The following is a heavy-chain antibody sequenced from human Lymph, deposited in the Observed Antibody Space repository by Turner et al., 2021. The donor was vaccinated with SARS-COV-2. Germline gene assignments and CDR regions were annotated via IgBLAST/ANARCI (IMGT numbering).Heavy chain of an antibody. CDR2: ISSSSCYI. J-gene: IGHJ4*02. CDR3: AGDIPTTADYFDY. CDR1: GSVFSTYC. D-gene: IGHD4-17*01. V-gene: IGHV3-21*01. Sequence: EVLLVVFGGGWVKLGGSLILSCAASGSVFSTYCMNWVRQAPGKGREWISSISSSSCYIYYADSVKGRFTISRDDAKNSLYLQMNSLRAEETAVYYCAGDIPTTADYFDYWGQGTLVTVSS.